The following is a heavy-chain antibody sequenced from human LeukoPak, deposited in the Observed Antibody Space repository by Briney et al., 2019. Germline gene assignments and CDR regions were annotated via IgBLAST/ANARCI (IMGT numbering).Heavy chain of an antibody. V-gene: IGHV3-23*01. J-gene: IGHJ4*02. CDR1: GFTFMKYS. CDR2: ITGSGAST. D-gene: IGHD5-18*01. CDR3: ARALGRAYSYGYDY. Sequence: GGSLRLSCAGSGFTFMKYSMTWVRQAPGKGLEWVSAITGSGASTDYADSVKGRFTISRDNSKNTLYLQLNSLRAEDTAVYYCARALGRAYSYGYDYWGQGTLVTVSS.